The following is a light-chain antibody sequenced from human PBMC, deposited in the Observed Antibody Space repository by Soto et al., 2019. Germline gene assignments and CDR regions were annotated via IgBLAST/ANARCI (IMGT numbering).Light chain of an antibody. V-gene: IGKV3-20*01. CDR2: DAS. CDR3: QQYGSSPLT. Sequence: EIVLTQSPGTLSLSPGERATLSCRASQSVSSSSLAWYQQKPGRAPRLLIYDASSRATGIPDRFSGSGSGTDFTLTISRLEPEDFAVYYCQQYGSSPLTCGGGTKVEIK. J-gene: IGKJ4*01. CDR1: QSVSSSS.